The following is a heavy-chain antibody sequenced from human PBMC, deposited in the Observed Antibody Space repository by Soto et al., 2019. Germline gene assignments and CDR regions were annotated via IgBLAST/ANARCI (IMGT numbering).Heavy chain of an antibody. CDR2: TYYRSRWYN. Sequence: QTLSLTCAIAGDSVSSNSAAWNWIRQSPSRGLEWLGRTYYRSRWYNDYAVSVKSRITVNPDTSKNQFSLQLTSVTPEDTAVYYCAGSTSHYWYYMDVWAQRTAVPVSS. V-gene: IGHV6-1*01. D-gene: IGHD1-26*01. J-gene: IGHJ6*03. CDR3: AGSTSHYWYYMDV. CDR1: GDSVSSNSAA.